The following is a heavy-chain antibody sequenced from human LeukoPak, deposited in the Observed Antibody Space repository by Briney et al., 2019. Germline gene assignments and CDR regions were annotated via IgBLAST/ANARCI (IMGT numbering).Heavy chain of an antibody. CDR3: ARSLHNWNDGIDYYYYYMGV. Sequence: SVKVSCKASGGTFSNYAVNWVRQAPGQGLEWMGWIIPVLGTANYAQRFQGRVTITADKSTTTTYMELSSLRSEDTAVYYCARSLHNWNDGIDYYYYYMGVWGKGTTVTVSS. V-gene: IGHV1-69*04. J-gene: IGHJ6*03. CDR1: GGTFSNYA. CDR2: IIPVLGTA. D-gene: IGHD1-20*01.